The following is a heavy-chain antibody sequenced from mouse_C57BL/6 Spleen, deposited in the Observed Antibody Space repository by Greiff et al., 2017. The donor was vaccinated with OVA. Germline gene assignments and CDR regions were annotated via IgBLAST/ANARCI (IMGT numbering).Heavy chain of an antibody. CDR1: GYAFTNYL. Sequence: QVQLQQSGAELVRPGTSVKVSCKASGYAFTNYLIEWVKQRPGQGLEWIGVINPGSGGTNYNEKFKGKATLTADKSSSTAYMQLSSLTSEDSAVYFCARESMITTGYYYAMDYWGQGTSVTVSS. CDR2: INPGSGGT. V-gene: IGHV1-54*01. CDR3: ARESMITTGYYYAMDY. D-gene: IGHD2-4*01. J-gene: IGHJ4*01.